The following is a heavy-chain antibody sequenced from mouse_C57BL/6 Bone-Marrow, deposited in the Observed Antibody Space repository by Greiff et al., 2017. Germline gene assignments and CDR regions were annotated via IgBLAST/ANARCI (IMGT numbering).Heavy chain of an antibody. Sequence: QVQLQQPGAELVKPGASVKLSCKASGYTFTSYWMHWVKQRPGQGLEWIGMIHPNSGSTNYNEKFKSKATLTVDKSSSTAYMQLSSLTSEDSAVYYCAIKGCLYAMDYWGQGTSVTVSS. J-gene: IGHJ4*01. CDR1: GYTFTSYW. CDR2: IHPNSGST. D-gene: IGHD1-3*01. V-gene: IGHV1-64*01. CDR3: AIKGCLYAMDY.